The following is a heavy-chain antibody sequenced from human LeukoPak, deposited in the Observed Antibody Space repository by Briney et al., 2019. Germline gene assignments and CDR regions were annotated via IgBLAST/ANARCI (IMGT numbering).Heavy chain of an antibody. CDR3: ARGHYYGSGSYTYYYGMDV. J-gene: IGHJ6*02. CDR1: GFTFSSYW. V-gene: IGHV3-74*01. Sequence: GGSLRLSCAASGFTFSSYWMHWVRQAPGKGLVWVSRINSDGSSTSYADSVKGRFTISRDNAKNTLYLQMNSLRAEDTAVYYCARGHYYGSGSYTYYYGMDVWGQGTTVTVSS. CDR2: INSDGSST. D-gene: IGHD3-10*01.